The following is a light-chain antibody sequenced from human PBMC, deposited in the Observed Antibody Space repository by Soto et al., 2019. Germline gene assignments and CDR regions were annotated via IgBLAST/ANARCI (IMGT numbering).Light chain of an antibody. CDR2: EAS. CDR1: QGISDY. CDR3: QKYNRTPRT. J-gene: IGKJ1*01. Sequence: DIQMTQSPSSLSASVGDRVTITCRASQGISDYLAWYQQKPGQVPKLLIYEASTLQSGVPSRFSGSGSGTDFTLTISSLQPEDVATYYCQKYNRTPRTFGQGTKVEIK. V-gene: IGKV1-27*01.